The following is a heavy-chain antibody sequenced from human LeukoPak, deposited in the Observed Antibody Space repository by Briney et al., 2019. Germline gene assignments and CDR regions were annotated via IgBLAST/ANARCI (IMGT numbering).Heavy chain of an antibody. CDR1: GGTFSSYA. Sequence: ASVTVSCTASGGTFSSYAISWVRQAPGQGLEWLGWISAYNGNTNYAQKLQGRVTMTTDTSTSTAYMELRSLRSDDTAVYYCALRWNNYYGMDVWGQGTTVTVSS. CDR3: ALRWNNYYGMDV. J-gene: IGHJ6*02. D-gene: IGHD4-23*01. V-gene: IGHV1-18*01. CDR2: ISAYNGNT.